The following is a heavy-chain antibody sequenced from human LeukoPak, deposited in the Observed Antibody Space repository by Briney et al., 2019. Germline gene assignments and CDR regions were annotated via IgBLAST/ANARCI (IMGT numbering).Heavy chain of an antibody. J-gene: IGHJ3*01. D-gene: IGHD5-12*01. CDR3: ARHLQRYGGYVY. V-gene: IGHV3-33*01. Sequence: GSLRLSCAASGFTFSSYGMHWVRQAPGKGLEWVAVIWYDGSNKYYADSVKGRFTISRDNSKNTLYLQMNSLRAEDTAVYYCARHLQRYGGYVYWGQGTMVTVSS. CDR2: IWYDGSNK. CDR1: GFTFSSYG.